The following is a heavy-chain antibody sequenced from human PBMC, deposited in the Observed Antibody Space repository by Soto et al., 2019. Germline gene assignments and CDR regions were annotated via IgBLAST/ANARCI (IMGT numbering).Heavy chain of an antibody. CDR3: ARGYCSSTSCSRFDY. D-gene: IGHD2-2*01. CDR1: GGTFSSYA. J-gene: IGHJ4*02. CDR2: IIPIFGTA. Sequence: SVKVSCKASGGTFSSYAISWVRQAPGQGLEWMGGIIPIFGTANYAQKFQGRVTITSDKSTSTAYMELSSLRSEDTAVYYCARGYCSSTSCSRFDYWGQGTLVTVSS. V-gene: IGHV1-69*06.